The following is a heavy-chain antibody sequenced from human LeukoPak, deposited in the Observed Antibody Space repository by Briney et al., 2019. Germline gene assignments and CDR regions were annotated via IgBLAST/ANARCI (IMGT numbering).Heavy chain of an antibody. J-gene: IGHJ4*02. CDR3: AKEFWTGYQYFDY. D-gene: IGHD3/OR15-3a*01. CDR1: GFTFSSHG. Sequence: GGSLRLSCAASGFTFSSHGMHWVRQAPGRGLEWVAVISYYGDDQYYADSVKGRFTISRDNSVNTLYLQMNSLRGEDTAVYYCAKEFWTGYQYFDYWGQGTLVTVSS. CDR2: ISYYGDDQ. V-gene: IGHV3-30*18.